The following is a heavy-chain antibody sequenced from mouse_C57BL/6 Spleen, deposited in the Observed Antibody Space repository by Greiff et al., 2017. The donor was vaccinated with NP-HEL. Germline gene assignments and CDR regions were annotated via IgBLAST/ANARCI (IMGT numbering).Heavy chain of an antibody. V-gene: IGHV1-55*01. CDR3: AEESHYSNYSFDY. CDR2: IYPGSGST. Sequence: QVQLQQPGAELVKPGASVKMSCKASGYTFTSYWITWVKQRPGQGLEWIGDIYPGSGSTNYNEKFKSKATLTVDKPSSTAYMQLSSLTSEDSAVYYCAEESHYSNYSFDYWGQGTTLTVSS. J-gene: IGHJ2*01. CDR1: GYTFTSYW. D-gene: IGHD2-5*01.